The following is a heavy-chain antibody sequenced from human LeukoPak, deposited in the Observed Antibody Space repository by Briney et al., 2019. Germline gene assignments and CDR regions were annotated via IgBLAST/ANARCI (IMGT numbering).Heavy chain of an antibody. CDR2: IRFNGDTI. J-gene: IGHJ3*02. Sequence: QSGGSLRLSRAASGFTFSNYGMHWVRQAPGKGLEWVAFIRFNGDTIYYADSVKGRFTISRDNSKNTLYLQMNSLGPDDTALYYCARDRDIAAAGVGNTFDIWGQGTMVTVSS. CDR1: GFTFSNYG. D-gene: IGHD6-13*01. V-gene: IGHV3-30*02. CDR3: ARDRDIAAAGVGNTFDI.